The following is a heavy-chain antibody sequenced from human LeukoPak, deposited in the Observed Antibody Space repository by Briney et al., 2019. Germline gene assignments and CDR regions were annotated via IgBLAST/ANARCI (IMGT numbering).Heavy chain of an antibody. CDR2: IYPRDGST. V-gene: IGHV1-46*01. CDR3: AREDCGGDCEGDAFDI. CDR1: GYTFTSNY. Sequence: GASVKVSCKASGYTFTSNYIHWVRQAPGQGLEWMGMIYPRDGSTSYAQKFQGRVTVTRDTSTSTVHMELSGLRSEDTAVYYCAREDCGGDCEGDAFDIWGQGTMVTVSS. D-gene: IGHD2-21*02. J-gene: IGHJ3*02.